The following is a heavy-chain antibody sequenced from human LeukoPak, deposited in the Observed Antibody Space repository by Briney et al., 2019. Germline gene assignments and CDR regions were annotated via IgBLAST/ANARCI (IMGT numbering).Heavy chain of an antibody. CDR2: IYTSGST. CDR1: GGSISSSSYY. V-gene: IGHV4-61*05. CDR3: ARGSYDSSGYYDAFDI. Sequence: SETLSLTCTVSGGSISSSSYYWGWIRQPPGKGLEWIGRIYTSGSTNYNPSLKSRVTMSVDTSKNQFSLKLSSVTAADTAVYYCARGSYDSSGYYDAFDIWGQGTMVTVSS. D-gene: IGHD3-22*01. J-gene: IGHJ3*02.